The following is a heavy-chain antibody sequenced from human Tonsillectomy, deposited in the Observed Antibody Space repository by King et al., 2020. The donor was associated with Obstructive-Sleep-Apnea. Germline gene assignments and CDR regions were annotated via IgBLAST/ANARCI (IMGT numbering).Heavy chain of an antibody. V-gene: IGHV1-69*12. CDR1: GGTFSSYA. J-gene: IGHJ6*02. CDR3: ARGDTAMTYYYGMDV. CDR2: IIPNFGNA. Sequence: QLVQSGAEVKKPGSSVKGSCKASGGTFSSYAITWVRQSPGQGLEWMGGIIPNFGNANYAQKLQGGVTITADESTSTAYMELSSLRSEDTAVYYCARGDTAMTYYYGMDVWGQGTTVTVSS. D-gene: IGHD5-18*01.